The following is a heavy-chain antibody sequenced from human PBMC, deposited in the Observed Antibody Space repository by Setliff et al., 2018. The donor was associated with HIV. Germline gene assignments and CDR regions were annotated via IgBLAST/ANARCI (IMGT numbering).Heavy chain of an antibody. D-gene: IGHD3-22*01. CDR1: GDSISTYC. J-gene: IGHJ3*02. Sequence: PSETLSLTCTVSGDSISTYCWIWIRQPPGKGLEWIGNIYTSGSTNYNPSLKSRVTISVDTSKKQFSLKVNSVTAADTAVYYCARAPFYSGYDSHDSSGYYLDAFDIWGPGTMVTVSS. V-gene: IGHV4-4*09. CDR2: IYTSGST. CDR3: ARAPFYSGYDSHDSSGYYLDAFDI.